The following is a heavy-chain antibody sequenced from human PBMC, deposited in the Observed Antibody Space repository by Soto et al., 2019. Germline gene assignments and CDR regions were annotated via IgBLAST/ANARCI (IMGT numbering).Heavy chain of an antibody. CDR3: AREQNYYDSSGPGVY. CDR2: IYYSGST. V-gene: IGHV4-59*12. J-gene: IGHJ4*02. D-gene: IGHD3-22*01. Sequence: LSLTCTVSGGSISSYYWSWIRQPPGKGLEWIGYIYYSGSTNYNPSLKSRVTISVDTSKNQFSLKLSSVTAADTAVYYCAREQNYYDSSGPGVYWGQGTLVTVSS. CDR1: GGSISSYY.